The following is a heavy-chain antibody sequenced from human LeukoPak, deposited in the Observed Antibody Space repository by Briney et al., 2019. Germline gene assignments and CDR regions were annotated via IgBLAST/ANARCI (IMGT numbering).Heavy chain of an antibody. J-gene: IGHJ2*01. CDR3: AREFYWYFDL. CDR2: IKQDGSEK. V-gene: IGHV3-7*01. CDR1: GFSFSNYW. Sequence: PGGSLRLSCAASGFSFSNYWMSWVRQAPGKGLEWVANIKQDGSEKYYVDSVKGRFTISRDNAKNSLYLQMNSLGAEDTAVYYCAREFYWYFDLWGRDTLVTVSS.